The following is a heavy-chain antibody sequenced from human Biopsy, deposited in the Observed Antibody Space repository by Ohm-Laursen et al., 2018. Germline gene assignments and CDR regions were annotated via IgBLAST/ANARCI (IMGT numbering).Heavy chain of an antibody. CDR1: GESSSGYF. V-gene: IGHV4-34*01. J-gene: IGHJ6*02. D-gene: IGHD5-12*01. CDR3: ARGSGYFKLDV. CDR2: INQSGST. Sequence: GTLSLTCAVNGESSSGYFWNWIRQPPGKGLEWIGEINQSGSTKYNPSFKRRATLSADSSNSQFSLRLTSVTAADTAIYYCARGSGYFKLDVWGQGTTVTVSS.